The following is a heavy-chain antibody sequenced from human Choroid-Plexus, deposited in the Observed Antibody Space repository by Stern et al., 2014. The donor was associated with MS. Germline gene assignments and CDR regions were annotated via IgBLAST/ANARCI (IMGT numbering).Heavy chain of an antibody. V-gene: IGHV3-30*18. CDR3: AKDRQWSTYFFDY. CDR1: GFTFSNFG. Sequence: VQLVESGGGVAQPGRPLILSCAASGFTFSNFGMHWVRQAPGKGLEWVALISYDGSDKYYADSVKGRLTIFRDNSKNTLYMHMNSLRAEDTAVYYCAKDRQWSTYFFDYWGQGSLVTDSS. CDR2: ISYDGSDK. D-gene: IGHD2-15*01. J-gene: IGHJ4*02.